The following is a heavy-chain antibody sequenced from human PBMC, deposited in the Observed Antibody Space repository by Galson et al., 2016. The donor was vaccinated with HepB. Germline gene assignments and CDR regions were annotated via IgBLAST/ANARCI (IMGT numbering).Heavy chain of an antibody. V-gene: IGHV3-23*01. CDR1: GLTFSSYA. J-gene: IGHJ4*02. CDR3: AVARFLEWFTFDS. Sequence: SLRLSCAASGLTFSSYAMNWVRQTPGKGLERVSAISGNGGSIYNADSVKGRFTISRDNSKNTLYLQMNSLRAEDTAVYYCAVARFLEWFTFDSWGQGTLVTVSS. CDR2: ISGNGGSI. D-gene: IGHD3-3*01.